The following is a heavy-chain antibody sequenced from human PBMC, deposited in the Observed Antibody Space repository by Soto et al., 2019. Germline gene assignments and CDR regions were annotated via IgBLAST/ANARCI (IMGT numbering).Heavy chain of an antibody. CDR3: AKSGRDSSAWKADY. CDR1: GFTFSSFS. V-gene: IGHV3-23*01. CDR2: ISGSGGTT. Sequence: EVELQESGGHLVQPGGSLRLSCAASGFTFSSFSMTWVRQAPGKGLEWVAAISGSGGTTYYADSVKDRFTISRDNSKSTLFLQMHSLRAEDTAVYYCAKSGRDSSAWKADYWGQGNLVTVSS. J-gene: IGHJ4*02. D-gene: IGHD6-19*01.